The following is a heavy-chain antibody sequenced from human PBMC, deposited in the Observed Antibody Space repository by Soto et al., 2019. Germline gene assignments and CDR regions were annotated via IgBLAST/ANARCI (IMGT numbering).Heavy chain of an antibody. CDR3: AKKVNSGPGSQYFDY. D-gene: IGHD3-10*01. V-gene: IGHV3-23*01. Sequence: GGSLRLSCAASGFTFSTYSMSWFRQAPGKGLEWVSGFRTSGDGGTTYYADSVKGRFTTSRDNSKNMLFLQMNSLRAEDTAIYYCAKKVNSGPGSQYFDYWGHGTLVT. J-gene: IGHJ4*01. CDR2: FRTSGDGGTT. CDR1: GFTFSTYS.